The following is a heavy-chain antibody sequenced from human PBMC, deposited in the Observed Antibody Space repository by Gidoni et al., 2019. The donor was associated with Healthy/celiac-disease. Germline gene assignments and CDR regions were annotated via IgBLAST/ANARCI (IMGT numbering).Heavy chain of an antibody. J-gene: IGHJ4*02. CDR1: GYSFTSYW. CDR2: IYPGDSDT. V-gene: IGHV5-51*01. D-gene: IGHD3-3*01. Sequence: EVQLVQSGAEVKKPGASLKISCKGSGYSFTSYWIGWVRQMPGKGLEWMGIIYPGDSDTRYSPSFQGQVTISADKSISTAYLQWSSLKASDTAMYYCARAYYDFWSGLSYYFDYWGQGTLVTVSS. CDR3: ARAYYDFWSGLSYYFDY.